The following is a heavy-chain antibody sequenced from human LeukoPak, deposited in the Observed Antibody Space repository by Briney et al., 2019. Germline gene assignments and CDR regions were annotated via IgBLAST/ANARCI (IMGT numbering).Heavy chain of an antibody. CDR1: GFTFSSYS. Sequence: PGGSLRLSCAASGFTFSSYSMNWVRQAPGKGLEWVSSISSSSSYIYYADSVKGRFTISRDNAKNSLYLQMNSLRAKDTAVYYCARVARDYDSSGYDYWGQGTLVTVSS. CDR2: ISSSSSYI. J-gene: IGHJ4*02. V-gene: IGHV3-21*01. CDR3: ARVARDYDSSGYDY. D-gene: IGHD3-22*01.